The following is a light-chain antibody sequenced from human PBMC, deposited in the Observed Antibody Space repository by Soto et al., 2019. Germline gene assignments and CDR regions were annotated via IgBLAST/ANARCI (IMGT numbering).Light chain of an antibody. V-gene: IGKV1-6*01. Sequence: AIQMTQSPSSLSASVGDRVIITCRASQAIRNELSWYQQKPGKAPELLIHAASTLQTGVPSRFSSGGSGTDFTLTISGLQPEDFATYYCLQDHDYPRTFGQGSKVEIK. CDR1: QAIRNE. J-gene: IGKJ1*01. CDR3: LQDHDYPRT. CDR2: AAS.